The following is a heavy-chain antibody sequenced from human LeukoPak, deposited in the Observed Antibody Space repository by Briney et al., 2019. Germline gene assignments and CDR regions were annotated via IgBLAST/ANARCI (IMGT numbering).Heavy chain of an antibody. CDR3: AGGYCSGGGCYVLSY. J-gene: IGHJ4*02. CDR2: ISAYNGNT. D-gene: IGHD2-15*01. V-gene: IGHV1-18*01. CDR1: GYTFTSYG. Sequence: ASVKVSCKASGYTFTSYGISWVRQAPGQGLEWMGWISAYNGNTNYAQKLQGRVTMTTDTSTSTAYMELRSLRSDDTAVYYCAGGYCSGGGCYVLSYWGQGTLVTVSS.